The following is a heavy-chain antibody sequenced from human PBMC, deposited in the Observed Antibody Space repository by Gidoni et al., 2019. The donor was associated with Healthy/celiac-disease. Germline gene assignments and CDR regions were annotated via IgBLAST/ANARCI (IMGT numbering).Heavy chain of an antibody. CDR2: IYTSRCT. CDR1: AGSFIRFY. Sequence: QVQLQESGPGLVKPSETLSLSRTVSAGSFIRFYWSWIRQPAGKGLEWIGRIYTSRCTNYNPSLKSRVTMSVDPSKNQFSLKLSTVTAADTAVYSCARGEGPGRITISAFDIWGQGTMVTVSS. V-gene: IGHV4-4*07. D-gene: IGHD3-10*01. CDR3: ARGEGPGRITISAFDI. J-gene: IGHJ3*02.